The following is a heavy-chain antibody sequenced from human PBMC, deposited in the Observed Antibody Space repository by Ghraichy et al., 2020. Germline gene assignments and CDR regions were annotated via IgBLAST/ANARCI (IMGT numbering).Heavy chain of an antibody. V-gene: IGHV3-23*01. CDR3: AKSLTDYYDSSGYYSPVIPQPLDY. D-gene: IGHD3-22*01. CDR1: GFTFSSYA. CDR2: ISGSGGST. Sequence: GGSLRLSCAASGFTFSSYAMSWVRQAPGKGLEWVSAISGSGGSTYYADSVKGRFTISRDNSKNTLYLQMNSLRAEDTAVYYCAKSLTDYYDSSGYYSPVIPQPLDYWGQGTLVTVSS. J-gene: IGHJ4*02.